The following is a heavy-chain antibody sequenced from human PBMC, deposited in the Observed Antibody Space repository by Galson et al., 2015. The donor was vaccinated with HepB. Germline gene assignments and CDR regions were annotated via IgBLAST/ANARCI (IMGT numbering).Heavy chain of an antibody. D-gene: IGHD2-21*02. J-gene: IGHJ4*02. CDR3: ARLVVVTAMEWS. CDR1: GFTFSSYS. V-gene: IGHV3-21*01. Sequence: SLRLSCAASGFTFSSYSMNWVRQAPGKGLEWVSSISSSSSYIYYADSVKGRFTISRDNAKNSLYLQMNSLRAEDTAVYYCARLVVVTAMEWSWGQGTLVTVSS. CDR2: ISSSSSYI.